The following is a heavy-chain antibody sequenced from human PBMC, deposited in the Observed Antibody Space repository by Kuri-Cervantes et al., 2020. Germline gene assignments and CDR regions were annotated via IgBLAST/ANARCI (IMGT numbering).Heavy chain of an antibody. Sequence: GESQKISCAASGFTFSSYWMSWVRQAPGKGLEWVANIKQDGSEKYYVGSVKGRFAISRDNSKNTLYLQMNSLRAEDTAVYYCARDRGRLAFDIWGQGTMVTGSS. CDR2: IKQDGSEK. CDR1: GFTFSSYW. D-gene: IGHD3-10*01. V-gene: IGHV3-7*01. J-gene: IGHJ3*02. CDR3: ARDRGRLAFDI.